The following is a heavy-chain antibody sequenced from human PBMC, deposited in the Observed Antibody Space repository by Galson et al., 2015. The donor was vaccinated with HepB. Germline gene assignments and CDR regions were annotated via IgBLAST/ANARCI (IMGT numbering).Heavy chain of an antibody. CDR1: GFTFSSYW. V-gene: IGHV3-74*01. CDR3: ARESSRGVIIKKSWFDP. D-gene: IGHD3-10*01. J-gene: IGHJ5*02. CDR2: INSDGSST. Sequence: SLRLSCAASGFTFSSYWMHWVRQAPGKGLVWVSRINSDGSSTSYADSVKGRFTISRDNAKNTLYLQMNNLRAEDTAVYYCARESSRGVIIKKSWFDPWGQRTLVTVSS.